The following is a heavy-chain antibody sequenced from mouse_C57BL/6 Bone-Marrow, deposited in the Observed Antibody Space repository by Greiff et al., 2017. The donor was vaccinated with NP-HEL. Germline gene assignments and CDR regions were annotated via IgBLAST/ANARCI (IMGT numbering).Heavy chain of an antibody. CDR3: ARAGSYRGFAY. J-gene: IGHJ3*01. Sequence: VQLQESGAELARPGASVKLSCKASGYTFTSYGISWVKQRTGQGLEWIGEIYPRSGNTYYNEKFKGKATLTADKSSSTAYMELRSLTSEDSAVFFCARAGSYRGFAYWGQGTLVTVSA. CDR2: IYPRSGNT. V-gene: IGHV1-81*01. D-gene: IGHD2-12*01. CDR1: GYTFTSYG.